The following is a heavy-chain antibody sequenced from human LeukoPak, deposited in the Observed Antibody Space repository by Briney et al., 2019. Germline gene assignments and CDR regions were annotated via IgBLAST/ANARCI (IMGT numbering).Heavy chain of an antibody. J-gene: IGHJ4*02. CDR3: AKEIWPTVTTPGHTHFDY. CDR1: GFTFSSYS. CDR2: ISSSSYI. Sequence: GGSLRLSCAASGFTFSSYSMNWVRQAPGKGLEWVSSISSSSYIYYADSVKGRFTISRDNSKNTLYLQMNSLRAEDTAVYYCAKEIWPTVTTPGHTHFDYWGQGTLVTVSS. D-gene: IGHD4-17*01. V-gene: IGHV3-21*01.